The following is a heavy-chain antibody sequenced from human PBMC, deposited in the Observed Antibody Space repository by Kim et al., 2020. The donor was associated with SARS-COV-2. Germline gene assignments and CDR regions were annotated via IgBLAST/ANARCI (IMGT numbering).Heavy chain of an antibody. J-gene: IGHJ5*02. CDR1: GFTFSSYW. Sequence: GGSLRLSCAASGFTFSSYWMHWVRQAPGKGLVWVSRINSDGSSTSYADPVKGRFTISRDNAKNTLYLQMNSLRAEDTAVYYCARAHLLEWSNFDPWGQGTLVTVSS. CDR2: INSDGSST. CDR3: ARAHLLEWSNFDP. V-gene: IGHV3-74*01. D-gene: IGHD3-3*01.